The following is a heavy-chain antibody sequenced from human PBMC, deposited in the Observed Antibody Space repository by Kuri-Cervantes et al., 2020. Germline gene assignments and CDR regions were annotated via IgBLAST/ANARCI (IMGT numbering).Heavy chain of an antibody. CDR3: ASPTWGQIF. Sequence: GGSLRLSCAASGFTFNSYGLHWVRQAPGKGLEWVAVIAYDGSDDYYADSVKGRFTISRDNSKNTLYLQMNSLRPEDTAVYYCASPTWGQIFWGQGTLVTVSS. CDR2: IAYDGSDD. CDR1: GFTFNSYG. V-gene: IGHV3-30*19. D-gene: IGHD1-26*01. J-gene: IGHJ4*02.